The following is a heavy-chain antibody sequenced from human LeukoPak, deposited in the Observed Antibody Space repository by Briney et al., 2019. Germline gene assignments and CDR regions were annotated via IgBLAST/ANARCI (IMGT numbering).Heavy chain of an antibody. D-gene: IGHD3-10*01. CDR3: ATSRLRGVLVRGVIIRVNWFDP. Sequence: ASVNLSCKVSGYTLSVLSMHWVRQAPGKGLEWMGGFDPEDGETIYEQKFQGRVTMTEDTSTDTAYMELSSLRSEDTAVYYCATSRLRGVLVRGVIIRVNWFDPWGQGTLVTVSS. J-gene: IGHJ5*02. CDR2: FDPEDGET. V-gene: IGHV1-24*01. CDR1: GYTLSVLS.